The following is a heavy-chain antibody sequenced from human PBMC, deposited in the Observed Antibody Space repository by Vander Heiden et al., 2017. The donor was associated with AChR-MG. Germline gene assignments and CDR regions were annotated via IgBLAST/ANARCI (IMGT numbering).Heavy chain of an antibody. J-gene: IGHJ4*02. CDR3: ARPPTVTHDYFDY. Sequence: EVQLVQSGAEVNKPGESLKISCKASGYSFATYWIGWVRQMPGKGLEWMGIIYPDDSDTRYSPSFQGQVTISADKSISTAYLQWSSMKASDTAMYFCARPPTVTHDYFDYWVQGTLVTVSS. CDR2: IYPDDSDT. CDR1: GYSFATYW. D-gene: IGHD4-17*01. V-gene: IGHV5-51*01.